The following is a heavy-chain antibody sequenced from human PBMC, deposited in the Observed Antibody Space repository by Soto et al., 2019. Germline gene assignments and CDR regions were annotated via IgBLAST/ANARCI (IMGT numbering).Heavy chain of an antibody. CDR3: AREGRGRFLEWLIDY. CDR1: GFTFSSYG. V-gene: IGHV3-30*03. D-gene: IGHD3-3*01. CDR2: ISYDGSNK. Sequence: GGSLRLSCAASGFTFSSYGMHWVRQAPGKGLEWVAVISYDGSNKYYADSVKGRFTISRDNSKNTLYLQMNSLRDEDTAVYYCAREGRGRFLEWLIDYWGQGTLVTVSS. J-gene: IGHJ4*02.